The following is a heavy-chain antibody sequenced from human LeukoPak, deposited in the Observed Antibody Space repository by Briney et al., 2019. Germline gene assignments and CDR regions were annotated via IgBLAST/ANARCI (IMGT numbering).Heavy chain of an antibody. CDR3: TTYNDRDAFDI. Sequence: PGGSLRLSCAASGFTFSNDWMSWVRQAPGKGLEWVGRIKSKTDGRTTDYAAPVKGRFTISRDDSKNTLYLQMNSLKTEDTAVYYCTTYNDRDAFDIWGQGTMVTVSP. D-gene: IGHD1-14*01. V-gene: IGHV3-15*01. CDR2: IKSKTDGRTT. J-gene: IGHJ3*02. CDR1: GFTFSNDW.